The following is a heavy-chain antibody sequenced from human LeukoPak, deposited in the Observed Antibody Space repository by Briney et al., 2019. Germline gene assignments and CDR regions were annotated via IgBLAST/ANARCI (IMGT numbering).Heavy chain of an antibody. V-gene: IGHV3-7*01. CDR1: GFTFSNYW. CDR2: IKQDGSEK. D-gene: IGHD4-23*01. CDR3: ARHYGSNSASGY. Sequence: GGSLRLSCAASGFTFSNYWMSWVRQAPGKGLEWVANIKQDGSEKYYVDSVKGRFTISRDNAKNSVYLQMNSLRAEDTALYYCARHYGSNSASGYWGQGTLVTVSS. J-gene: IGHJ4*02.